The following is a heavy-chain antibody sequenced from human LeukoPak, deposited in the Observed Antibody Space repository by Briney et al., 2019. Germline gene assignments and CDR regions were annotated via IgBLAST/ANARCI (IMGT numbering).Heavy chain of an antibody. CDR3: ARLSGTYGTTSRVLDS. Sequence: GGSLRLSCAASGFTFTTYAVIWVRQAPGKGLEWVSAISGTAVDTFYADSVKGRFTISSDNSDNTVSLQVNSLRAEDTAVYYCARLSGTYGTTSRVLDSWGQGTLVIVSS. CDR1: GFTFTTYA. J-gene: IGHJ4*02. V-gene: IGHV3-23*01. CDR2: ISGTAVDT. D-gene: IGHD1-1*01.